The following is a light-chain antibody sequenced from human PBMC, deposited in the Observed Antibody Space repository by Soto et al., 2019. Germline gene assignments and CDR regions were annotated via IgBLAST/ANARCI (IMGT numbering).Light chain of an antibody. CDR1: NIGGQS. Sequence: SYELTQPPSVSVAPGKTATITCGGYNIGGQSVHWYQQKPGQAPVLVIYYDRARPSGIPERFSGSNSGNTATLTISRVEDGDEADYFCQVWDSSSDQAVFGGGTQLTVL. J-gene: IGLJ7*01. V-gene: IGLV3-21*04. CDR3: QVWDSSSDQAV. CDR2: YDR.